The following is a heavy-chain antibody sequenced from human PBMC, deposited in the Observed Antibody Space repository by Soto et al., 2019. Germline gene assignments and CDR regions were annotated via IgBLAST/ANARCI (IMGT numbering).Heavy chain of an antibody. CDR2: IYHSGST. CDR1: GGSISSGGDS. J-gene: IGHJ5*02. D-gene: IGHD2-2*01. V-gene: IGHV4-30-2*01. Sequence: PSETLSLTCTVSGGSISSGGDSWSWIRQPPGKGLEWIGYIYHSGSTYYNPSLKSRVTISVDRSKNQFSLKLSSVTAADTAVYYCARGGIVVVPAATFDNWFDPWGQGTLVTVSS. CDR3: ARGGIVVVPAATFDNWFDP.